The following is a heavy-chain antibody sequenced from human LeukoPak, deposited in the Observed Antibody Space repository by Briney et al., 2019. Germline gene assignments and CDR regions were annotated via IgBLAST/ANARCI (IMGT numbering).Heavy chain of an antibody. CDR2: IYYSGSS. J-gene: IGHJ4*02. D-gene: IGHD5-18*01. CDR3: ARHAVRGYSHLDY. Sequence: SETLSLTCTVSGGSISSYYWSWIRQPPGKGLEWIGYIYYSGSSNYNPSLKSRVTISVDTSKNQFSLKLTSVTAADTAVYYCARHAVRGYSHLDYWGQGTLVTVSS. CDR1: GGSISSYY. V-gene: IGHV4-59*08.